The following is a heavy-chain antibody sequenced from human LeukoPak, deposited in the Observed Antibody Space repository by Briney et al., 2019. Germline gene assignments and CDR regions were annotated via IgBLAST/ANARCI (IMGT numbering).Heavy chain of an antibody. D-gene: IGHD6-13*01. Sequence: SETLSLTCTVSGGSISSYYWSWIRQPPGKGLEWIGYIYYSGSTNYNPSLKSRVTISVDTSKNQLSLKLSSVTAADTAVYYCASLPVTGYSSSWIRFDPWGQGTLVTVSS. J-gene: IGHJ5*02. V-gene: IGHV4-59*01. CDR1: GGSISSYY. CDR2: IYYSGST. CDR3: ASLPVTGYSSSWIRFDP.